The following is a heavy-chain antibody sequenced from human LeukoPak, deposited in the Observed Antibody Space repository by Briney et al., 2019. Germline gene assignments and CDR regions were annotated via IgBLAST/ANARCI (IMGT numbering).Heavy chain of an antibody. CDR1: GFTVSNNY. V-gene: IGHV3-66*01. J-gene: IGHJ4*02. CDR2: IFSHGET. CDR3: ARDPPAVSINTYA. Sequence: PGGSLRLSCAASGFTVSNNYMNWVRQAPGKGLEWVSLIFSHGETSYADSVKGRFTISRDNSKNTLYLKMNGLRVEDTAVYYCARDPPAVSINTYAWGQGTLVTVSS. D-gene: IGHD2-8*01.